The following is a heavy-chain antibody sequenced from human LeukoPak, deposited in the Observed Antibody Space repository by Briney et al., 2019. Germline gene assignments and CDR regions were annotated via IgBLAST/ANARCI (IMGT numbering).Heavy chain of an antibody. J-gene: IGHJ3*02. CDR2: IYYSGST. Sequence: ETLSLTCPVSGGSISSYYWSWIRQPPGKGLEWIGYIYYSGSTNYNPSLKSRVTISVDTSKNQFSLKLSSVTAADTAVYYCARESSDFWSADAFDIWGQGTMVTVSS. D-gene: IGHD3-3*01. CDR3: ARESSDFWSADAFDI. CDR1: GGSISSYY. V-gene: IGHV4-59*01.